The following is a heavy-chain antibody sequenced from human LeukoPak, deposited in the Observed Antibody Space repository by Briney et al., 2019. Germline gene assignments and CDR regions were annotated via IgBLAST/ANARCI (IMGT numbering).Heavy chain of an antibody. CDR2: IYYSGSN. CDR3: ARDLAAGSLDF. D-gene: IGHD6-13*01. Sequence: SETLSLTCTVSGDSVSNGRYSWSWIRQPPGKVLEWIGYIYYSGSNSYNPSLKSRVTISIDTSRNQFSLTLSSVTAADTAIYYCARDLAAGSLDFWGQGILVTVSS. V-gene: IGHV4-61*01. CDR1: GDSVSNGRYS. J-gene: IGHJ4*02.